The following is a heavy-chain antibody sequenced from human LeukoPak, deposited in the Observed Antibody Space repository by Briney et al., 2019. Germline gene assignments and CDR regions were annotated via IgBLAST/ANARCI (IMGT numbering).Heavy chain of an antibody. CDR3: ARVNGGYGDYGDYEGVYGMDV. Sequence: ASVKVSCKASGYTFTGYYMHWVRQAPGQGLEWMGWINPNSGGTNYAQKFQGRVTMTRDTSISTAYMELSRLRSDDTAVYYCARVNGGYGDYGDYEGVYGMDVWGQGTTVTVSS. CDR1: GYTFTGYY. V-gene: IGHV1-2*02. J-gene: IGHJ6*02. D-gene: IGHD4-17*01. CDR2: INPNSGGT.